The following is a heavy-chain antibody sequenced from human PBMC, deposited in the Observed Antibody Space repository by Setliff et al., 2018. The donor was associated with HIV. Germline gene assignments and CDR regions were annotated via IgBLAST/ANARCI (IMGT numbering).Heavy chain of an antibody. CDR1: GASFSNYY. J-gene: IGHJ4*02. CDR2: IYFSGNT. D-gene: IGHD2-21*02. V-gene: IGHV4-34*01. Sequence: SETLSLTCAVYGASFSNYYWGWVRQPPGKGLEWIGYIYFSGNTYYNPSLKSRVTISVDTSKNQFSLMLESVTAADTALYYCARDFKKGRLPSYFDYWGQGSLVTVSS. CDR3: ARDFKKGRLPSYFDY.